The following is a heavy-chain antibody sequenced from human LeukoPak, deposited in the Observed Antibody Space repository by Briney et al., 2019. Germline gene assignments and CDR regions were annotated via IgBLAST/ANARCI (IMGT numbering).Heavy chain of an antibody. Sequence: PGGSLRLPCAASGFTFSSYEMNWVRQAPGKGLEWVSYISSSGSTIYYADSVKGRFTISRDNAKNSLYLQMNSLRAEDTAVYYCARGSPYYYDSSGYYYDWGQGTLVTVSS. J-gene: IGHJ4*02. CDR1: GFTFSSYE. CDR2: ISSSGSTI. D-gene: IGHD3-22*01. V-gene: IGHV3-48*03. CDR3: ARGSPYYYDSSGYYYD.